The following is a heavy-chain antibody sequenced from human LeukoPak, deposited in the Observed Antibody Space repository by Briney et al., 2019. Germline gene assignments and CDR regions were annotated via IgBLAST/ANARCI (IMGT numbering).Heavy chain of an antibody. D-gene: IGHD3-22*01. CDR1: GGSISSYY. J-gene: IGHJ4*02. CDR2: IYTSGST. V-gene: IGHV4-4*07. CDR3: ARAGGSGYEYYFDY. Sequence: SETLSLTCTVSGGSISSYYWSWIRQPAGKGLEWIGRIYTSGSTNYNPSLKSRVTMSVDMSTNQFSLKLSSETAADTAVYYCARAGGSGYEYYFDYWGQGTLVTVSS.